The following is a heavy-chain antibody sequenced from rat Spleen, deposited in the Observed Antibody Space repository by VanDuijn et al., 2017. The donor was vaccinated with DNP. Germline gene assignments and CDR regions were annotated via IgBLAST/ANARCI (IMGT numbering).Heavy chain of an antibody. J-gene: IGHJ3*01. D-gene: IGHD1-11*01. CDR3: ATQRRGWFAY. CDR2: ISYDGSRT. V-gene: IGHV5-7*01. Sequence: EVQLVESGGGLVQPGRSLKLSCAASGFTFSDYNMAWVRQAPRKGLEWVATISYDGSRTYYRDSVKGRFTMSRDNAKSTLYLQMDSLRSEDTATYYCATQRRGWFAYWGQGTLVTVSP. CDR1: GFTFSDYN.